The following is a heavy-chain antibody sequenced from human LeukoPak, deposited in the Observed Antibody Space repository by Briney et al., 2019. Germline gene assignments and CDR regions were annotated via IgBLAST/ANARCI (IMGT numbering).Heavy chain of an antibody. CDR2: ISGRGGST. Sequence: GGSLRLSCAASGFTLSNYAMSWVRQAPGRGLEWVSAISGRGGSTYYADSVKGRFTISRDNSKNTLYLQMNSLRAEDTAVYYCAKPYSDHGGYDTPYDYGGQEPLVTFSS. J-gene: IGHJ4*02. V-gene: IGHV3-23*01. CDR1: GFTLSNYA. CDR3: AKPYSDHGGYDTPYDY. D-gene: IGHD5-12*01.